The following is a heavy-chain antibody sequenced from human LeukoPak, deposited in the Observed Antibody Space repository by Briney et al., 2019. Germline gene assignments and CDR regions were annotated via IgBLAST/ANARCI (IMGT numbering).Heavy chain of an antibody. Sequence: GGSLRLSCAASGFTFSNYWMHWVRQAPGKGLVWVSRINNDGNSTSFADSVKGRFAISRDNAKSTLFLQMNSLRAEDTAVYYCARVIFGALIYYYYYMDVWGKGTTVTVSS. CDR3: ARVIFGALIYYYYYMDV. V-gene: IGHV3-74*01. CDR2: INNDGNST. CDR1: GFTFSNYW. D-gene: IGHD3-3*01. J-gene: IGHJ6*03.